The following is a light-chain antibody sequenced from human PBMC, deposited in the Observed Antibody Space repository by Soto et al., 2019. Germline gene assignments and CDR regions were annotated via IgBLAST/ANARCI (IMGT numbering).Light chain of an antibody. V-gene: IGKV3-20*01. CDR1: QSVSSTY. J-gene: IGKJ3*01. Sequence: EIVLTQSPGTLSLFLGERATLSCRASQSVSSTYFAWYRQKPGQSPSLLIYGASNRATGVPDRFSGSGSGTDLTLTISRLEPEDFALDCGQRYVIWPPEFTFGPGTKVEMK. CDR2: GAS. CDR3: QRYVIWPPEFT.